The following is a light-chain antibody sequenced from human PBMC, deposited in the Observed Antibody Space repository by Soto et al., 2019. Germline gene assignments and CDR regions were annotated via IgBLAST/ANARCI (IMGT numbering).Light chain of an antibody. Sequence: IVMTQSPATLSVSPGERATLSCRASQSVSSNLAWYQQKPGQAPRLLIYGASTRATGIPARFSGSGSGTGFTLTISSLQSEDFAVYYCQQYNNWPFTFGPGTKVDIK. CDR1: QSVSSN. CDR2: GAS. V-gene: IGKV3-15*01. CDR3: QQYNNWPFT. J-gene: IGKJ3*01.